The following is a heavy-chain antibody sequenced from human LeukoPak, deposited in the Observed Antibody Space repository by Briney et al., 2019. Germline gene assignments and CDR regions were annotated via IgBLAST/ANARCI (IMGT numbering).Heavy chain of an antibody. J-gene: IGHJ4*02. Sequence: SETLSLTCTVSGGSISSGGYYWSWIRQPPGKGLEWIGYIYHSGSTYYNPSLKSRLTISVDTSKNQFSLKLSSVTAADTAVYYCARGVVGATTVDYWGQGTLVTVSS. CDR1: GGSISSGGYY. CDR2: IYHSGST. CDR3: ARGVVGATTVDY. D-gene: IGHD1-26*01. V-gene: IGHV4-61*08.